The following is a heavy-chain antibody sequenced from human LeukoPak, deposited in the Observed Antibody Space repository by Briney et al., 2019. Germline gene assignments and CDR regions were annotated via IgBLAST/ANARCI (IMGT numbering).Heavy chain of an antibody. D-gene: IGHD1-26*01. CDR3: AHRAIGSHFEY. Sequence: SGPTLVNPTQTLTLTCTFSGFSLSTSGVGVGWIRQPPGKALEWLALIYWDYDKRYSPSLKSRITITKDTSKNQVVLVMTNLDPVDTATYYCAHRAIGSHFEYWGQGTLVTVSS. V-gene: IGHV2-5*02. CDR2: IYWDYDK. J-gene: IGHJ4*02. CDR1: GFSLSTSGVG.